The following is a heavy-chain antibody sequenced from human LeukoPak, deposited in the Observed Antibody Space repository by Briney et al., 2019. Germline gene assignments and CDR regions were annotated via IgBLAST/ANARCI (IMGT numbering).Heavy chain of an antibody. CDR2: INQDGTEK. J-gene: IGHJ4*02. D-gene: IGHD3-10*01. V-gene: IGHV3-7*01. Sequence: GGSLRLSCAAAGFSFTTYWMSWVRQAQGKGLEWVANINQDGTEKYYVDSVKGRFTISRDNGKNSLYLQMNSLRVEDTAVYYCAKLAKYFYGAETFYFFEHWGQGTPVTASS. CDR1: GFSFTTYW. CDR3: AKLAKYFYGAETFYFFEH.